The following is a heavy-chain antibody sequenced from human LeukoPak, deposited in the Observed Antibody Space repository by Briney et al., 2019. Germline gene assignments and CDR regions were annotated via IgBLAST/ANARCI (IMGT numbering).Heavy chain of an antibody. V-gene: IGHV3-53*01. CDR1: GFTVNTNY. CDR2: IYSGGST. Sequence: GGSLRLSCAASGFTVNTNYMSWVRQAPGKGLEWVSVIYSGGSTYYADSVKGRFTISRDNSKNTLYLQMNSLRADDTAVYYCAKARGSSVYEQFDYWGQGTRVTVSP. D-gene: IGHD5/OR15-5a*01. J-gene: IGHJ4*02. CDR3: AKARGSSVYEQFDY.